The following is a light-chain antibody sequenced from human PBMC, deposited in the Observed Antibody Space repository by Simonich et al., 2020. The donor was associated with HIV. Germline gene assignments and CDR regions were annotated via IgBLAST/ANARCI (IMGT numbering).Light chain of an antibody. CDR1: QSVLYSSNNKNY. V-gene: IGKV4-1*01. Sequence: DIVMTQSPDSLAVSLVERATINCKSSQSVLYSSNNKNYLAWYQQKAGQPPKLLIDWASTRESGVPDRFSGSGSGTDFTLTISSLQAEDVAVYYCQQYYTTPLTFGGGTKVEIK. J-gene: IGKJ4*01. CDR2: WAS. CDR3: QQYYTTPLT.